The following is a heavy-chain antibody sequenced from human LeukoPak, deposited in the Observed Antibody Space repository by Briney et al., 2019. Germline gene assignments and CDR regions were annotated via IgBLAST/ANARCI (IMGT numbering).Heavy chain of an antibody. D-gene: IGHD6-6*01. Sequence: SETLSLTCTVSGGSISSYYWSWIRQPPGKGLEWIGSIYHSGSTYYNPSLKSRVTISVDTSKNQFSLKLSSVTAADTAVYYCARAIIAARRVFTTTYYYMDVWGKGTTVTVSS. J-gene: IGHJ6*03. CDR3: ARAIIAARRVFTTTYYYMDV. V-gene: IGHV4-59*12. CDR2: IYHSGST. CDR1: GGSISSYY.